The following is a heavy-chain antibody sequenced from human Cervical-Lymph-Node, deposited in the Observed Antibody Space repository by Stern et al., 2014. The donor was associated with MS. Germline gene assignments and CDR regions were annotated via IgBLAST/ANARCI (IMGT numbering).Heavy chain of an antibody. CDR3: ARDLGTTPSLRY. V-gene: IGHV1-46*01. CDR2: INPSGGST. D-gene: IGHD1-7*01. J-gene: IGHJ4*02. Sequence: MQLVESGAEVKKPGASVNVSCRASGYAFTSYYIHWVRQAPGQGLEWMGIINPSGGSTHYAQNFQGRVTMTRGTSTSTVYMELSTLRSEDTAIYYCARDLGTTPSLRYWGQGTLVTVSS. CDR1: GYAFTSYY.